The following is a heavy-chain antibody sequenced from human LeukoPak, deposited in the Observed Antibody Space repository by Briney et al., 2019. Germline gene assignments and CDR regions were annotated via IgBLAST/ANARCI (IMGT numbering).Heavy chain of an antibody. Sequence: SETLSLTCTVSGGSFSSSSYYGGWIRQPPGKELEWIGSIYYSGSTYYNPSLKSRVTISVDTSKNQFSLKLSSVTAADTAVYYCARRDRVGAFDIWGQGTMVTVFS. CDR3: ARRDRVGAFDI. D-gene: IGHD3-22*01. V-gene: IGHV4-39*01. CDR1: GGSFSSSSYY. CDR2: IYYSGST. J-gene: IGHJ3*02.